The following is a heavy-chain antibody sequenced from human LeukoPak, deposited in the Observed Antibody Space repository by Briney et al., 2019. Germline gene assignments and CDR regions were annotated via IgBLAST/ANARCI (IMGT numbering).Heavy chain of an antibody. J-gene: IGHJ4*02. D-gene: IGHD2-2*02. Sequence: PGGSLRLSCAASGFTFSNAWMSWVRQAPGKGLEWVGRIKSKTDGGTTDYAAPVKGRFTISRDDSKNTLYLQMNSLKTEDTAVYYCTTEDLYCSSTSCYTYFDYWGQGTLVTVSS. V-gene: IGHV3-15*01. CDR2: IKSKTDGGTT. CDR1: GFTFSNAW. CDR3: TTEDLYCSSTSCYTYFDY.